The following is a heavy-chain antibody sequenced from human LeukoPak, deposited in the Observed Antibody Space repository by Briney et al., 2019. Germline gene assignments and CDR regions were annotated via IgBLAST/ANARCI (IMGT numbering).Heavy chain of an antibody. CDR3: ARDVEMVINWYFDL. D-gene: IGHD5-24*01. CDR1: GFTFSSYS. V-gene: IGHV3-48*01. J-gene: IGHJ2*01. CDR2: ISSSSSTI. Sequence: GGSLRLSCAASGFTFSSYSMNWVRQAPGKGLEWVSYISSSSSTIYYADSVKGRFTISRDNAKNSLYLQINSLRPEDAAVYYCARDVEMVINWYFDLWGRGTLVTVSS.